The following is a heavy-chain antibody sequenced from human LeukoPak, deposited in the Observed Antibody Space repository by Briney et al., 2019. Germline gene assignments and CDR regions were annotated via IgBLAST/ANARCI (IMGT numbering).Heavy chain of an antibody. CDR1: GGSVSTGSYY. V-gene: IGHV4-61*09. CDR3: ASLYSGYDFGYYYHYMDV. J-gene: IGHJ6*03. Sequence: SETLSLTCTVSGGSVSTGSYYWSWIRQPAGRGLEWIGHIHTSGTMNYNASLKSRVTISVDTSKNQFSLKLSSVTAADTAVYYCASLYSGYDFGYYYHYMDVWGKGTTVTISS. D-gene: IGHD5-12*01. CDR2: IHTSGTM.